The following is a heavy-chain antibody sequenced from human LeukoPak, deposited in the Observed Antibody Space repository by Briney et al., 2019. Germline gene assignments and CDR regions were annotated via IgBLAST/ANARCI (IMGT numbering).Heavy chain of an antibody. J-gene: IGHJ1*01. Sequence: ASETLSLTCAVYGGSFSDYFWTWVGLSPGKGLEWIAEIYRGNTNYNPSLKSRATTSVDTSKNQSSLRLSSVTAADTAVYYCARGDADCWECFHHWGQGTLVTVSS. CDR3: ARGDADCWECFHH. CDR1: GGSFSDYF. CDR2: IYRGNT. V-gene: IGHV4-34*01. D-gene: IGHD2-21*02.